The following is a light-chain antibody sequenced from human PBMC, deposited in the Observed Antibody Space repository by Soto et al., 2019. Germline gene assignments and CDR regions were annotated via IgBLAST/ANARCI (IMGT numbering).Light chain of an antibody. CDR2: EVS. CDR3: CSYPGSSYV. J-gene: IGLJ1*01. CDR1: SSDVGSYHL. Sequence: QSVLTQPASVSGSPGQSITISCTGTSSDVGSYHLVSWYQQHPGKAPKLMIYEVSKRPSGVSNRFSGSKSGNTASLTISGLQAEDEADYYCCSYPGSSYVFGTGTKVTIL. V-gene: IGLV2-23*02.